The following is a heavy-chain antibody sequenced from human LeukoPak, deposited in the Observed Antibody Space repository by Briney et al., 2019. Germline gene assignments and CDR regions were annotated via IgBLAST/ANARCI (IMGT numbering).Heavy chain of an antibody. CDR1: GGSLRSYC. CDR3: ARDLISSSWVYFQR. V-gene: IGHV4-59*01. J-gene: IGHJ1*01. CDR2: IYDSGST. Sequence: PSETLSLTCPVSGGSLRSYCWIWLRQPPGKGMEWVGYIYDSGSTNYNPSLKRRVTMSVDTSNNQLSLKLTSVTAADPAVYSCARDLISSSWVYFQRWGQGTLVTVSA. D-gene: IGHD6-13*01.